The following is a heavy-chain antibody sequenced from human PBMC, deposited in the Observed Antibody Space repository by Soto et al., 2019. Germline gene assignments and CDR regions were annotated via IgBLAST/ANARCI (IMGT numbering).Heavy chain of an antibody. J-gene: IGHJ6*02. Sequence: GGSLRLSCAASGFTFSSYAMSWVRQAPGKGLEWVSAISGSGGSTYYADSVKGRFTISRDNSKNTLYLQMNGLRAEDTAVYYCAKGRYCSSTSCYVLEPLGYYGLDVWGQGTTVNVSS. V-gene: IGHV3-23*01. CDR1: GFTFSSYA. D-gene: IGHD2-2*01. CDR2: ISGSGGST. CDR3: AKGRYCSSTSCYVLEPLGYYGLDV.